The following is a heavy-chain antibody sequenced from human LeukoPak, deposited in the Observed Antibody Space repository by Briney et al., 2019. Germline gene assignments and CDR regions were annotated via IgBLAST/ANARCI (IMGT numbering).Heavy chain of an antibody. Sequence: ASVTVSCTASGYTFTSYAMHWVRQAPGQRLEWMGIINPSGGSTSYAQKFQGRVTMTRDTSTSTVYMELSSLRSEDTAVYYCARALPYSGGWYGSPTGYYFDYWGQGTLVTVSS. CDR2: INPSGGST. V-gene: IGHV1-46*01. D-gene: IGHD6-19*01. CDR1: GYTFTSYA. CDR3: ARALPYSGGWYGSPTGYYFDY. J-gene: IGHJ4*02.